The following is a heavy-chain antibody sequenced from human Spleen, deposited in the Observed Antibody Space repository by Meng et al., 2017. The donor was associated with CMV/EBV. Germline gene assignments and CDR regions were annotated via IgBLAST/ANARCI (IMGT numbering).Heavy chain of an antibody. CDR3: ARGPSSGYYYSLGY. CDR2: ISSSSSSI. J-gene: IGHJ4*02. CDR1: GFTFSSYS. V-gene: IGHV3-21*05. D-gene: IGHD3-22*01. Sequence: GESLKISCAASGFTFSSYSMNWVRQAPGKGLEWVSFISSSSSSIYYADSVKGRFTISRDNAKNSLYLQMNSLRAEDTAVYYCARGPSSGYYYSLGYWGQGTLVTVSS.